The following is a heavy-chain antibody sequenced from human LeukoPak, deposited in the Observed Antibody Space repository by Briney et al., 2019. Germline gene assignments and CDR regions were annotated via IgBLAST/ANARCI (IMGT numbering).Heavy chain of an antibody. CDR1: GFTFSSYA. CDR3: AKVQATMIVVAPLAD. V-gene: IGHV3-23*01. J-gene: IGHJ4*02. Sequence: GGSLRLSCAASGFTFSSYAMSWVRQAPGKGLEWVSAISGSGGSTYYADSVKGRFTISRDNSKNTLYLQMNSLRAEDTAVYYRAKVQATMIVVAPLADWGQGTLVTVSS. D-gene: IGHD3-22*01. CDR2: ISGSGGST.